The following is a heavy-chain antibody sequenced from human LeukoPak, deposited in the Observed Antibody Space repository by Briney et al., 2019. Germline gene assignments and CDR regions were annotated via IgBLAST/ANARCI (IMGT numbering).Heavy chain of an antibody. D-gene: IGHD1-26*01. J-gene: IGHJ4*02. CDR2: IYTSGST. V-gene: IGHV4-61*02. CDR3: ARGGLLGYY. Sequence: SETLSLTCTVSGYSISSGYYWSWIRQPAGKGLEWIGRIYTSGSTNYNPSLKSRVTISVDTSKNQFSLKLSSVTAADTAVYYCARGGLLGYYWGQGTLVTVSS. CDR1: GYSISSGYY.